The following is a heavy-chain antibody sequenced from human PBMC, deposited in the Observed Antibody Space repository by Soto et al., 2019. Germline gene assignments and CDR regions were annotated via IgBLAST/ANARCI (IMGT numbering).Heavy chain of an antibody. J-gene: IGHJ6*02. CDR1: GFTFSNAW. D-gene: IGHD3-10*01. CDR3: TTGLSPITMVRGVITNYYGMDV. Sequence: GGSLRLSCAASGFTFSNAWMSWVRQAPGKGLEWVGRIKSKTDGGTTDYAAPVKGRFTIARDDSKNTLYLQMNSLKTEDTAVYYCTTGLSPITMVRGVITNYYGMDVWGQGTTVTVSS. CDR2: IKSKTDGGTT. V-gene: IGHV3-15*01.